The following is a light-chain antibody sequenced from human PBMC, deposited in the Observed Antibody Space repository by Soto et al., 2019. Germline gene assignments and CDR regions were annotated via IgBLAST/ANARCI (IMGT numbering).Light chain of an antibody. CDR2: EVT. V-gene: IGLV2-14*01. Sequence: QSVLTQPASVSGSPGQSISISCTGSSSDVGAYNFVSWYQHHPGRAHKLILYEVTTRPSGVSSRFSGSKSGNTASLTISGLQADDEAPYHCSSYTSTTTPYVFGTGTKVT. CDR3: SSYTSTTTPYV. J-gene: IGLJ1*01. CDR1: SSDVGAYNF.